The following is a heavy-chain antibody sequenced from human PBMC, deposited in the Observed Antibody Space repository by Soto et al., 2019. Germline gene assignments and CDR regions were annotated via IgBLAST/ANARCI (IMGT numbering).Heavy chain of an antibody. J-gene: IGHJ4*02. CDR1: GFIFNNYA. D-gene: IGHD5-18*01. CDR3: AKALVPALTAKFGY. V-gene: IGHV3-23*01. Sequence: GGSLRLSCAASGFIFNNYAMTWVRQAPGKGLEWVSTVTASSSGTFYANSVKGRFTISRDNSRNTLHLQMSSLRVEDTALYYCAKALVPALTAKFGYWGQGTLVTVSS. CDR2: VTASSSGT.